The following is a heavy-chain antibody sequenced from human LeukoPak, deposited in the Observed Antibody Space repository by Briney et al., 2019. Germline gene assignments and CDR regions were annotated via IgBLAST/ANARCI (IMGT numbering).Heavy chain of an antibody. J-gene: IGHJ4*02. D-gene: IGHD6-19*01. CDR3: ARAYSSGFYSFDY. CDR2: INHSGST. CDR1: GGSFSGYY. V-gene: IGHV4-34*01. Sequence: PSETLSLTCAVYGGSFSGYYWSWIRQPPGKGLEWIGEINHSGSTNYNPPLKSRVTISVDTSKNQFSLKLSSVTAADTAVYYCARAYSSGFYSFDYWGQGTLVTVSS.